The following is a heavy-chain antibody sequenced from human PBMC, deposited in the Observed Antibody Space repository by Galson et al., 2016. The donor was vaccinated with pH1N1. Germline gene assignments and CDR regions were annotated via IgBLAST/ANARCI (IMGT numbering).Heavy chain of an antibody. D-gene: IGHD3-3*01. V-gene: IGHV4-61*02. CDR3: ARESLEWLIIAGHRVELNWFDS. Sequence: TLSLTCTVPGGSISSDSDYWTWIRQPAGKGLEWIGRVSGTGTTNYNLSLKSPVTIAIDTSKNQFPLKMASVTAADTAVYFCARESLEWLIIAGHRVELNWFDSWGQGTLVTVSS. CDR2: VSGTGTT. J-gene: IGHJ5*01. CDR1: GGSISSDSDY.